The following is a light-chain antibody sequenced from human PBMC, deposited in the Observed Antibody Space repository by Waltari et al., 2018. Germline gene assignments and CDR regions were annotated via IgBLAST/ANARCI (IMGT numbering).Light chain of an antibody. CDR2: KDS. Sequence: SYELTQPPSVSVSPGQTATITCTGDVLAKLYSYWYQQKPGQAPVLVIYKDSERPSGIPERFSGSSSGTTVTLTIGAVHAEDEAAYYCQSADSSGFYVLFGGGTKLTVL. CDR1: VLAKLY. J-gene: IGLJ2*01. V-gene: IGLV3-25*03. CDR3: QSADSSGFYVL.